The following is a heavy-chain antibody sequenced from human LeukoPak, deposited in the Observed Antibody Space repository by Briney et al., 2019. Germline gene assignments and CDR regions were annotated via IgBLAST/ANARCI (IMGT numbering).Heavy chain of an antibody. D-gene: IGHD6-6*01. Sequence: GGSLRLSCAASGFTFSSYWMSWVRQAPGKGLEWVANIKQDGSEKYYVDSVKGRFTISRDNAKNSLYLQMNSLRAEDTAVYYCAQTGVKTYSSSSFDYWGQGTLVTVSS. J-gene: IGHJ4*02. V-gene: IGHV3-7*01. CDR1: GFTFSSYW. CDR2: IKQDGSEK. CDR3: AQTGVKTYSSSSFDY.